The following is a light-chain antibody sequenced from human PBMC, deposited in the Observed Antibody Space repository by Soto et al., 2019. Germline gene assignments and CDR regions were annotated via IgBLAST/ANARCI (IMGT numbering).Light chain of an antibody. CDR1: HNIERW. J-gene: IGKJ1*01. V-gene: IGKV1-5*01. Sequence: IQMTQSPSTLSASVGDRVTITCRASHNIERWMAWYQQKRGRAPSLLIFDATTLHSGVPSRFSGGGSGTEFTLTINGLQPDDVATYYCQQFAKSSTFGQGTTVEIK. CDR3: QQFAKSST. CDR2: DAT.